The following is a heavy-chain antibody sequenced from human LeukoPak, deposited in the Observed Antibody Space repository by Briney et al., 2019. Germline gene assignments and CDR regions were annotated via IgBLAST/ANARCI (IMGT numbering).Heavy chain of an antibody. CDR3: AADLGGQVGFFDY. Sequence: ASVKVSCKASGFTFTSSSVQWVRQARGQRLEWIGWIVVGSGNTNYAQKFQERVIITRDMSTSTAYMELSSLRFEDTAVYYCAADLGGQVGFFDYWGQGTLVTVSS. CDR2: IVVGSGNT. V-gene: IGHV1-58*01. CDR1: GFTFTSSS. J-gene: IGHJ4*02. D-gene: IGHD6-25*01.